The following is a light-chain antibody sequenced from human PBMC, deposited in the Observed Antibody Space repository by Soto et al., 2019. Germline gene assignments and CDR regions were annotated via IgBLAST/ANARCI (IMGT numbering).Light chain of an antibody. V-gene: IGKV2-28*01. CDR3: MQTLQAPLT. CDR2: LGS. J-gene: IGKJ1*01. Sequence: DIVVTQSPLSLVVTPGEPASISCRSSQSLLNSNGYNYLDWYLQKPGQSPQLLIYLGSSRASGVPDRFSGSGSATDFTLTIRRVEAKDVGVYYCMQTLQAPLTFGQGTRVEIK. CDR1: QSLLNSNGYNY.